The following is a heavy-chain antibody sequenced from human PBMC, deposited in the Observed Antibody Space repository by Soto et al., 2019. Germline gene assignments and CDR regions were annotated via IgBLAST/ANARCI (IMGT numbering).Heavy chain of an antibody. CDR3: AKNRGAGDYTNWSFAV. D-gene: IGHD2-2*02. CDR2: IHGDGDYS. Sequence: EVQLLDSGGGLVQPGGSLRLSCAASGFMFSCCAMSWVRQAPGKGLEWVSTIHGDGDYSHYTDSVEGRFTISRDNSRITLYLQMDSLRADDTATYYCAKNRGAGDYTNWSFAVWGRGTLVAVSS. J-gene: IGHJ2*01. CDR1: GFMFSCCA. V-gene: IGHV3-23*01.